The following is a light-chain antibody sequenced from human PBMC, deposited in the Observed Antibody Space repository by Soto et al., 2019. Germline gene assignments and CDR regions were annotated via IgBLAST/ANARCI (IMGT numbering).Light chain of an antibody. V-gene: IGLV1-40*01. J-gene: IGLJ2*01. CDR2: GNN. CDR1: SSNIGAGYD. CDR3: QSYDISHLV. Sequence: QSVLTQPPSVSGAPGQRVTISCTGSSSNIGAGYDVHWYQQLPGTAPRLLIYGNNNRPSGVPDRFSGSKSGTSASLAITGLQAEDEADYYCQSYDISHLVFGGGTQLTVL.